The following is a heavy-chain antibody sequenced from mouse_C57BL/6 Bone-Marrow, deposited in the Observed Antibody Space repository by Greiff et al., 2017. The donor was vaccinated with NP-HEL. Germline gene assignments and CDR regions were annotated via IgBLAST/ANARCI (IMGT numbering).Heavy chain of an antibody. CDR2: IDPETGGT. J-gene: IGHJ1*03. Sequence: QVQLQQSGAELVRPGASVTLSCQASGYTFTDYEMHWVKQTPVPGLEWIGAIDPETGGTAYNQKFKGKAILTADKSSSTAYMELRSLTSEDSAVYYCTRREDFNWYCDVWGTGTTVTVSS. V-gene: IGHV1-15*01. CDR3: TRREDFNWYCDV. CDR1: GYTFTDYE.